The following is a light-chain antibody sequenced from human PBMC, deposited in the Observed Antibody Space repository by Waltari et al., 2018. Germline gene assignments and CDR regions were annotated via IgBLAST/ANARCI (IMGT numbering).Light chain of an antibody. CDR2: EVS. J-gene: IGKJ4*01. Sequence: EIVMTQTPVSLSVTQGQPASLACASSESLLFRDGKTYFQWYLQKPGQPPQLLIYEVSNLFSGVPDRFSGSGSGTDFTLNISRVEAEDVGVYYCMQSLQRPYTFGGGTKVEIK. V-gene: IGKV2D-29*01. CDR3: MQSLQRPYT. CDR1: ESLLFRDGKTY.